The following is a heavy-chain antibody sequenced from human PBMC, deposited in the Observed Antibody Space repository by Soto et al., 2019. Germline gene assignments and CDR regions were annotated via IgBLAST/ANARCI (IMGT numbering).Heavy chain of an antibody. Sequence: GESLKISCKGSGYSFTSYWISWVRQMPGKGLERMGRIDPSDSYTNYSPSFQGHVTISADKSISTAYLQWSSLKASDTAMYYCARSITMVPESYYYYYGMDVWGQGTTVLVSS. CDR2: IDPSDSYT. V-gene: IGHV5-10-1*01. J-gene: IGHJ6*02. CDR3: ARSITMVPESYYYYYGMDV. D-gene: IGHD3-10*01. CDR1: GYSFTSYW.